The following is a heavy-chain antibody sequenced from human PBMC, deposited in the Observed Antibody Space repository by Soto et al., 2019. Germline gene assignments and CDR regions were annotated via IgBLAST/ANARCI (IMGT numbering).Heavy chain of an antibody. Sequence: QITLKESGPTLVKPTQTLTLTCTFSGFSLSTTGVGVGWIRQPAGKALEWLALIYWDDDKRYSPSLKSRLTIAKDTSKNQVVLTMTDMDPADTASYYCTHAKLYCIETYCSTWFDSWGQGTLVTVSS. CDR2: IYWDDDK. J-gene: IGHJ5*01. D-gene: IGHD2-15*01. V-gene: IGHV2-5*02. CDR3: THAKLYCIETYCSTWFDS. CDR1: GFSLSTTGVG.